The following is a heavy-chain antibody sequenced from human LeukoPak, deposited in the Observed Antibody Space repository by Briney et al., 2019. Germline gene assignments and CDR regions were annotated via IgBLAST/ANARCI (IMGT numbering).Heavy chain of an antibody. D-gene: IGHD4-17*01. V-gene: IGHV3-33*01. J-gene: IGHJ4*02. Sequence: GGSLRLSCAASGLTFSSYGMHWVRQAPGKGLEWVAVIWYDGSNKYYADSVKGRFTISRDNSKNTLYLQMNSLRAEDTAVYYCASEDYGDYFDYWGQGTLVTVSS. CDR3: ASEDYGDYFDY. CDR2: IWYDGSNK. CDR1: GLTFSSYG.